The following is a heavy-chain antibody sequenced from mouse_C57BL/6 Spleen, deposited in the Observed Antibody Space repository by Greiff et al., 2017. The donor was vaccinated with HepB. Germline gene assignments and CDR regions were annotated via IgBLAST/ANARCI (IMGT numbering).Heavy chain of an antibody. CDR1: GFNIKDYY. Sequence: EVQLQQSGAELVKPGASVKLSCTASGFNIKDYYMHWVKQRPEQGLEWIGRIDPGDGETKYARKFQGKATITADTSSNTAYLKLSSLTSEDTAVYSGAVYYGSSYDYYAMDYWGQGTAVTVSS. CDR2: IDPGDGET. CDR3: AVYYGSSYDYYAMDY. D-gene: IGHD1-1*01. J-gene: IGHJ4*01. V-gene: IGHV14-2*01.